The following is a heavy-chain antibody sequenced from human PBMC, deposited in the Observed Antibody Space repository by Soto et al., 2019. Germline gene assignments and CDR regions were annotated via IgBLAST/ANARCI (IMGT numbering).Heavy chain of an antibody. V-gene: IGHV4-39*01. D-gene: IGHD3-10*01. CDR1: GGSISSSSYY. CDR2: IYYSGST. J-gene: IGHJ5*02. Sequence: QLQLQESGPGLVKPSETLSLTCTVSGGSISSSSYYWGWIRQPPGKGLEWIGSIYYSGSTYYNPSLKSRVTLSVDTSKIQFSRRLSSVTAADTSVYYCARHARNRGVHYGRQPNWFDPWGQGSLVTVSS. CDR3: ARHARNRGVHYGRQPNWFDP.